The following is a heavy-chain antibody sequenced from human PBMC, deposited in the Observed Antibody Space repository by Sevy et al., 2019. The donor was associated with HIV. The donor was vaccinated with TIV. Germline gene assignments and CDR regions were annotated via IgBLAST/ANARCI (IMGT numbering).Heavy chain of an antibody. J-gene: IGHJ4*02. D-gene: IGHD4-17*01. CDR1: GFTFSSYG. CDR2: IWFDGSKT. V-gene: IGHV3-33*01. CDR3: ARDLEFYDNGDYGPAFMPDY. Sequence: GGSLRLSCAASGFTFSSYGMHWVRQAPGKGLEWVALIWFDGSKTYYADSVKGLFTISRDIDKNTLHLQMNSLRGEDTAVYYCARDLEFYDNGDYGPAFMPDYWGQGTLVTVSS.